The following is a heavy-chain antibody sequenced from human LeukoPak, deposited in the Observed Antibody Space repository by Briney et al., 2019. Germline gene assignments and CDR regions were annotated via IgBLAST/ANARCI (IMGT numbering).Heavy chain of an antibody. Sequence: ASVKVSCKTSGGTFNNSAISWVRQAPGQGLEWLGGIMPLFGTAGYAQKFQGRATITKDESTSTVYLELTSLTSDDTAVYYCARDVHGDYGSGWFDPLGQGTLVSVSS. CDR2: IMPLFGTA. CDR1: GGTFNNSA. D-gene: IGHD4-17*01. J-gene: IGHJ5*02. V-gene: IGHV1-69*05. CDR3: ARDVHGDYGSGWFDP.